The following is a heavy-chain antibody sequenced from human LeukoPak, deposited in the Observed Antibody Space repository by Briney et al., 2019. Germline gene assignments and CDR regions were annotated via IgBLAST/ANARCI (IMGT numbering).Heavy chain of an antibody. CDR3: AREAGSSLAVDY. CDR2: INPSGGST. CDR1: GYTFTGYY. D-gene: IGHD1-26*01. J-gene: IGHJ4*02. V-gene: IGHV1-46*01. Sequence: ASVKVSCKASGYTFTGYYMHWVRQAPGQGLEWMGIINPSGGSTSYAQKFQGRVTMTRDTSTSTVYMELSSLRSEDTAVYYCAREAGSSLAVDYWGQGTLVTISS.